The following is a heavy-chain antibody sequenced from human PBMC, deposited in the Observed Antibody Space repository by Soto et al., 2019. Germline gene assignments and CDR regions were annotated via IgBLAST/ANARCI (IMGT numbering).Heavy chain of an antibody. CDR1: GGSFRGYY. V-gene: IGHV4-34*01. J-gene: IGHJ6*02. CDR3: ERHAGLGLESSGPTANYCDGGLDD. CDR2: ITHSGST. Sequence: QVQLQQWGAGLLKPSETLSLTCAVYGGSFRGYYWRWLRQPPGKGLEWIGEITHSGSTPYNPSLKNRVTISVDTPKNPCALKLSSVTAADTAVYYCERHAGLGLESSGPTANYCDGGLDDWGQGTKVTVSS. D-gene: IGHD1-7*01.